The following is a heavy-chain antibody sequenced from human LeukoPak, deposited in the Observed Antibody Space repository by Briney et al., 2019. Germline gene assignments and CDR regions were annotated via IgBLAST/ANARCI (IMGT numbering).Heavy chain of an antibody. CDR1: GFSFSSYW. CDR2: IRGDGNEK. CDR3: MTELLGY. V-gene: IGHV3-7*03. D-gene: IGHD1-14*01. J-gene: IGHJ4*02. Sequence: GGSLRLSCAASGFSFSSYWMTRVRQAPGRGLEFVANIRGDGNEKYYMDSMKGRLTISRDNAKNSLSLQMSGLRAEDTAVYYCMTELLGYRGQGTLVTVSS.